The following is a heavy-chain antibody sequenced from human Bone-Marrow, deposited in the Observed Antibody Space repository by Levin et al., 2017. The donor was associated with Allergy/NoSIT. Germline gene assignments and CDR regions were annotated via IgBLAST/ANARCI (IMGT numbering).Heavy chain of an antibody. J-gene: IGHJ2*01. D-gene: IGHD3-3*01. CDR3: AKGPHMSGYLRYFAL. CDR1: GFNFENYA. Sequence: SCAASGFNFENYAMSWVRRIPGKGLEWVSIISGGGDDTFYADAVKGRCTISRDNSKNTVDLQMNTLRVEETAVYYCAKGPHMSGYLRYFALWGRGTLVTVIS. CDR2: ISGGGDDT. V-gene: IGHV3-23*01.